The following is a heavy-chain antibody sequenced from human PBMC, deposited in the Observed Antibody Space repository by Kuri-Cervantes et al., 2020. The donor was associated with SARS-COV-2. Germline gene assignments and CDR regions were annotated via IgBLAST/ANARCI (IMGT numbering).Heavy chain of an antibody. CDR3: TTLGYCSSTSCPTFRYYYYYMDV. D-gene: IGHD2-2*01. CDR1: GFLFSASA. CDR2: VRGKANNYAT. V-gene: IGHV3-73*01. Sequence: GESLKISCEVSGFLFSASAIHWVRQASGKGLEWVGRVRGKANNYATAYAASVKGRFTISRDDLKNMAYLQMNSLKTEDTAVYYCTTLGYCSSTSCPTFRYYYYYMDVWGKGTTVTVSS. J-gene: IGHJ6*03.